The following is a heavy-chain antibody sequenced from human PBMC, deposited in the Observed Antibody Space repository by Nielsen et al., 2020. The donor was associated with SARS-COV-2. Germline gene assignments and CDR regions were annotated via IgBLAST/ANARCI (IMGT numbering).Heavy chain of an antibody. CDR1: GYTFTSYA. Sequence: ASVKVSCKASGYTFTSYAMHWVRQAPGQRLEWMGWISAYNGNTNYAQKLQGRVTMTTDTSTSTAYMELRSLRSDDTAVYYCARDLTTVTLGDYWGQGTLVTVSS. CDR2: ISAYNGNT. V-gene: IGHV1-18*01. CDR3: ARDLTTVTLGDY. J-gene: IGHJ4*02. D-gene: IGHD4-17*01.